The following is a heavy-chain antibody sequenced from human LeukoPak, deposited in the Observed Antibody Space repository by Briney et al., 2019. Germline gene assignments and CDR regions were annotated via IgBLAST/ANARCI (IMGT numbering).Heavy chain of an antibody. V-gene: IGHV3-30*01. D-gene: IGHD2-21*02. CDR2: ISYDGSNK. CDR1: GFTFSSYA. Sequence: PGGSLRLSCAASGFTFSSYAMHWVRQAPGKGLEWVAVISYDGSNKYYADSVKGRFTISRDNSKNTLYLQMNSLRAEDPAVYYCARFEAVTAGYFDLWGRGTLVTVSS. CDR3: ARFEAVTAGYFDL. J-gene: IGHJ2*01.